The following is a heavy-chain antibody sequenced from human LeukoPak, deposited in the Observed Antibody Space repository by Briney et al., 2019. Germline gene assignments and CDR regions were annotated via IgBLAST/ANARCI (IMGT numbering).Heavy chain of an antibody. J-gene: IGHJ4*02. Sequence: GGSLRLSCAASGFTFSSYWMSWVRQAPGEGLEWVANIKQDGSEKYYVDSVKGRFTISSDNAKNPLYLQMNSLRAEDTAVYYCARLLSSYYDILTGYWGPFDYWGQGTLVTVSS. CDR1: GFTFSSYW. V-gene: IGHV3-7*01. CDR2: IKQDGSEK. CDR3: ARLLSSYYDILTGYWGPFDY. D-gene: IGHD3-9*01.